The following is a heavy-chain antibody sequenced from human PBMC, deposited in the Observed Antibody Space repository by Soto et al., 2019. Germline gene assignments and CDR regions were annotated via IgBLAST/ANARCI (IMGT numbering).Heavy chain of an antibody. Sequence: GGSLRLSCAASGFTFSSYGMHWVRQAPGKGLEWVAVIWYDGSNKYYADSVKGRFTISRDNSKNTLYLQMNSLRAEDTAVYYCARLQSGYYIDYWGQGTLVTVSS. V-gene: IGHV3-33*01. CDR2: IWYDGSNK. D-gene: IGHD3-3*01. CDR1: GFTFSSYG. CDR3: ARLQSGYYIDY. J-gene: IGHJ4*02.